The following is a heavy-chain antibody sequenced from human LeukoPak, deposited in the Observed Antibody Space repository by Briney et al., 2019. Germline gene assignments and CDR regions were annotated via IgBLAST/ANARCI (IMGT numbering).Heavy chain of an antibody. CDR2: ISYDGNNK. V-gene: IGHV3-30*04. CDR3: AKDRFEWELSWFDP. J-gene: IGHJ5*02. D-gene: IGHD1-26*01. CDR1: GFTFSNYA. Sequence: GGSLRLSCAASGFTFSNYAMHWVRQAPGKGLEWVAIISYDGNNKYYADSVKGRFTISRDNSKNTLYLQMNSLRAEDTAVYYCAKDRFEWELSWFDPWGQGTLVTVSS.